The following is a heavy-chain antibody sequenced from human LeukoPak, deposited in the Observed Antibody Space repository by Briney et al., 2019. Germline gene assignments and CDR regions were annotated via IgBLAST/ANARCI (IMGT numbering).Heavy chain of an antibody. CDR2: IYHSGST. CDR3: ARETSQKGAHYMDV. D-gene: IGHD3-16*01. Sequence: ASETLSLTCAVSGDSISSNNWWSWVRQPPGKGLEWIGEIYHSGSTNYNPSLKSRVTISVDMSKNQFSLKLSSVTAADTAVYYCARETSQKGAHYMDVWGKGTTVTISS. CDR1: GDSISSNNW. V-gene: IGHV4-4*02. J-gene: IGHJ6*03.